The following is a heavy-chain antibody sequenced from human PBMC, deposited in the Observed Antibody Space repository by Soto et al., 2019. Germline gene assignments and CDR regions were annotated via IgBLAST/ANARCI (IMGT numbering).Heavy chain of an antibody. V-gene: IGHV4-31*03. CDR1: GGSISIGGYY. CDR3: ARDGPNGSGSPYYYYGMDV. CDR2: IYYSGST. D-gene: IGHD3-10*01. Sequence: SETLSLTCTVSGGSISIGGYYWSCIRQHPGKGLEWIGYIYYSGSTYYNPSLKSRVTISVDTSKNQFSLKLSSVTAADTAVYYCARDGPNGSGSPYYYYGMDVWGQGTTVTVSS. J-gene: IGHJ6*02.